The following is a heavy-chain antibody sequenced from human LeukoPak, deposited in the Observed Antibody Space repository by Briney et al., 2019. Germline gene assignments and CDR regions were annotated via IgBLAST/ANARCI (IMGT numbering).Heavy chain of an antibody. J-gene: IGHJ3*02. D-gene: IGHD1-1*01. CDR3: AREGKQLDI. CDR2: VNLNTGNP. V-gene: IGHV7-4-1*02. Sequence: GASVKVSCKTSGYTFTNFAVHWVRQAPGQGVEWMGCVNLNTGNPIFAQEFTGRFVFSLDISVSTAYLQISSLKTEDTATYYCAREGKQLDIWGLGTMVTVSS. CDR1: GYTFTNFA.